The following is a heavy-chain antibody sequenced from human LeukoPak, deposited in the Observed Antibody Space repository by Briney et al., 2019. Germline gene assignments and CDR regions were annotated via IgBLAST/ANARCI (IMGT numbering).Heavy chain of an antibody. CDR3: ASCSISCYKPAFDI. J-gene: IGHJ3*02. Sequence: ASVKVSCKASGGTFSSYAISWVRQAPGQGLEWMGGIIPIFGTANYAQKFQGRVTITTDESTSTAYMELSSLRSEDTAVYYCASCSISCYKPAFDIWGQGTMVTVSS. CDR2: IIPIFGTA. CDR1: GGTFSSYA. D-gene: IGHD2-2*02. V-gene: IGHV1-69*05.